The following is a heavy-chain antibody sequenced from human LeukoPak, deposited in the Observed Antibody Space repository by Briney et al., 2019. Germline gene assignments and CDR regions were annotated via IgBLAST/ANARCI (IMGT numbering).Heavy chain of an antibody. CDR1: GYTFSRYG. Sequence: GASVKVSCKASGYTFSRYGITWVRQAPGQGLEWMGWISAYNNNTNYAQKVQGRVTMTTDTSTSTAYMELRSLRSDDTAVYYCARLEALGFTMVRGIMGADWFDPWGQGTLVTVSS. CDR2: ISAYNNNT. CDR3: ARLEALGFTMVRGIMGADWFDP. D-gene: IGHD3-10*01. V-gene: IGHV1-18*01. J-gene: IGHJ5*02.